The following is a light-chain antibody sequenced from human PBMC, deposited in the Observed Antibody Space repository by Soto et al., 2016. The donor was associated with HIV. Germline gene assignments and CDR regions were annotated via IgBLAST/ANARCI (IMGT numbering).Light chain of an antibody. CDR2: DDS. V-gene: IGLV3-21*03. CDR1: NIGTKS. CDR3: HVWESGSDRRVT. J-gene: IGLJ2*01. Sequence: SYVLTQPPSVSVAPGKTATITCGGNNIGTKSVHWYQQKPGQAPVLVVYDDSDRPSGIPERFSASNSGNAATLTISRVEAGDEADYYCHVWESGSDRRVTFGGGTKLTVL.